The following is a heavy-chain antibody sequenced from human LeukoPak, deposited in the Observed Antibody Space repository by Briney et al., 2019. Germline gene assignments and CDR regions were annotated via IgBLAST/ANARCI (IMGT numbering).Heavy chain of an antibody. V-gene: IGHV4-30-4*08. CDR2: IYYSGST. CDR1: GGSISSGDYY. D-gene: IGHD3-22*01. Sequence: SETLSLTCTVSGGSISSGDYYWSWIRQPPGKGLEWIGYIYYSGSTYYNPSLKSRVTISVDTSKNQFSLKLSSVTAADTAVYYCARVELWPYYDSSGYIDYWGQGALVTVSS. CDR3: ARVELWPYYDSSGYIDY. J-gene: IGHJ4*02.